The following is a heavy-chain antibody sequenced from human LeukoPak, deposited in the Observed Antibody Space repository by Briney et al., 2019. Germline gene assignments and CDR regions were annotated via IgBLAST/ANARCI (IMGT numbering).Heavy chain of an antibody. CDR2: IWYDGSNK. V-gene: IGHV3-33*06. J-gene: IGHJ4*02. CDR3: AKEACSGGSCYENY. Sequence: GGSLRLSCAASGFTFSSYGMHWVRQAPGKGLECVAVIWYDGSNKYYADSVKGRFTISRDNSKNTLYLQMNSLRAEDTAVYYCAKEACSGGSCYENYWGQGTLVTVSS. D-gene: IGHD2-15*01. CDR1: GFTFSSYG.